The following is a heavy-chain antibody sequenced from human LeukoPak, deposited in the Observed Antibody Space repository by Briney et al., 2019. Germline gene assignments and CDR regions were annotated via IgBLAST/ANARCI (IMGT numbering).Heavy chain of an antibody. CDR3: ASIAVAGRLGY. CDR1: GFTVSSNY. D-gene: IGHD6-19*01. Sequence: GGSLRLSCAASGFTVSSNYMSWVRQAPGRGLEWVSVSFSGGSTYYADSVKGRFTISRDNSKNTLYLQMNRLRAEDTAVYYCASIAVAGRLGYWGQGTLVTVSS. CDR2: SFSGGST. J-gene: IGHJ4*02. V-gene: IGHV3-53*01.